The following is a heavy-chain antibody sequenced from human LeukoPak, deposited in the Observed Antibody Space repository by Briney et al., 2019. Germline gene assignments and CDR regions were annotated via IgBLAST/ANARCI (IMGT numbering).Heavy chain of an antibody. CDR1: GFTFSSYD. V-gene: IGHV3-13*01. J-gene: IGHJ3*02. CDR3: ARGGSGSMDDAFDI. D-gene: IGHD3-22*01. Sequence: GGSLRLSCAASGFTFSSYDMHWVRQATGKGLEWVSAIGTAGDTYYPGSVKGRFTISRENAKNSLYLQMNSLRAGDTAVYYCARGGSGSMDDAFDIWGQGTMVTVSS. CDR2: IGTAGDT.